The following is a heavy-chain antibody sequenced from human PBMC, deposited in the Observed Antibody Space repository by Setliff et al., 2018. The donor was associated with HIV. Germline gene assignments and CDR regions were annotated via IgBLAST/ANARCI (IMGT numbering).Heavy chain of an antibody. D-gene: IGHD3-10*01. Sequence: ASVKVSCKASGYTFTGYYMHWVRQAPGQGLEWMGWINPNSGGTKYAQKFQGRVTMTRDTSTNTTYMEMSRLRSDDTAVYYCAKMQRNNHYGGADVSWGPGTLVTVS. J-gene: IGHJ5*02. CDR3: AKMQRNNHYGGADVS. V-gene: IGHV1-2*02. CDR2: INPNSGGT. CDR1: GYTFTGYY.